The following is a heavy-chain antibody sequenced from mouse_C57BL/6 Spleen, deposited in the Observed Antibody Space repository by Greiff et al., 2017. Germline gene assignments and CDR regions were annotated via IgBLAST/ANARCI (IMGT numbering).Heavy chain of an antibody. CDR1: GFNIKNTY. J-gene: IGHJ3*01. CDR3: ARAGSSEGTTY. CDR2: IDPANGNT. Sequence: EVQLQQSVAELVRPGVSVKLSCTASGFNIKNTYMHWVKQRPEQGLEWIGRIDPANGNTISAPKFQGKVTITADTSSTTAYLQLSSLTTEDTAIYYCARAGSSEGTTYWGQGTLVTVSA. V-gene: IGHV14-3*01. D-gene: IGHD1-1*01.